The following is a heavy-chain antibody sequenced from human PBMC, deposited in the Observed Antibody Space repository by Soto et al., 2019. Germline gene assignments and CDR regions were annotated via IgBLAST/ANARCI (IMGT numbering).Heavy chain of an antibody. J-gene: IGHJ2*01. CDR1: GFTFSSYG. Sequence: QVQLVESGGGVVQPGRSLRLSCAASGFTFSSYGMHWVRQAPGKGLEWVAVIWYDGSNEYYADSVKGRFTISRDNYKNTLYLQINSLRAEDTAVYYCARLMTTVENFDLWGRGTLVTVSS. V-gene: IGHV3-33*01. CDR2: IWYDGSNE. CDR3: ARLMTTVENFDL. D-gene: IGHD4-17*01.